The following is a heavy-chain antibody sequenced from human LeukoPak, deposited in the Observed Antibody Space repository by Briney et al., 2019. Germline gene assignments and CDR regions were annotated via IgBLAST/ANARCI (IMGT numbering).Heavy chain of an antibody. V-gene: IGHV4-39*01. D-gene: IGHD3-22*01. Sequence: SETLSLTCTVSGGSISSSSYYWGWIRQPPGKGLEWIGSIYYSESANYNPSLKSRVTISVDTSKNQFSLKVTSVTAADTAVYYCARISHSYDSSGYYYFDYWGQGTLATVSS. J-gene: IGHJ4*02. CDR1: GGSISSSSYY. CDR2: IYYSESA. CDR3: ARISHSYDSSGYYYFDY.